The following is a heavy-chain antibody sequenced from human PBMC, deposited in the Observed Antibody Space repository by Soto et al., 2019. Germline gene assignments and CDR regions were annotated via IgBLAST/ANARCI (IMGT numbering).Heavy chain of an antibody. CDR1: GGSISSSSYY. Sequence: SETLSLTCTVSGGSISSSSYYWGWIRQPPGKGLEWIGSIYYSGSTYYNPSLKSRVTISVDTSKNQFSLKLSSVTAADTAVYYCEAEQLVNYYGMDVWGQGTTVTVSS. J-gene: IGHJ6*02. D-gene: IGHD6-6*01. CDR3: EAEQLVNYYGMDV. V-gene: IGHV4-39*01. CDR2: IYYSGST.